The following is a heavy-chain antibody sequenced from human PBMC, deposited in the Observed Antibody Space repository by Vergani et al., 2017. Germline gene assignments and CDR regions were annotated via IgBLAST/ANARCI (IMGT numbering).Heavy chain of an antibody. Sequence: QVQLVESGGGVVQPGRSLRLSCAASGFTFNNYALHWVRQAPGKGLEWVAIISYDGSNKYYADSVKGRFTIARDNSKNTLYLQMNSLRAEDTAVYYCARDRSYSSGXYDYWGQGTLVTVAS. V-gene: IGHV3-30*01. CDR3: ARDRSYSSGXYDY. CDR1: GFTFNNYA. CDR2: ISYDGSNK. D-gene: IGHD6-19*01. J-gene: IGHJ4*02.